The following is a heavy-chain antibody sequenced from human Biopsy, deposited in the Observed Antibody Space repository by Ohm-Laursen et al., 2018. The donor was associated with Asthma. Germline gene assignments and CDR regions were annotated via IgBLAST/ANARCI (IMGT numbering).Heavy chain of an antibody. CDR2: GGSYYDGGLK. J-gene: IGHJ1*01. V-gene: IGHV3-30-3*01. D-gene: IGHD3-3*02. Sequence: SLRLPCAASGFTFRSYAMHWVRQAPGKGLEWVAVGGSYYDGGLKYYADSVNGRFTISRDNAKNSLYLQMNSLRAEDTAVYYCARTFHFWSPYHAERYQLWGQGTLVTVPS. CDR1: GFTFRSYA. CDR3: ARTFHFWSPYHAERYQL.